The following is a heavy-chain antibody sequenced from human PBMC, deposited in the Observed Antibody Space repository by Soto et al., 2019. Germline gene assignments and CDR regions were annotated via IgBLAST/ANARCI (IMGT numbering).Heavy chain of an antibody. V-gene: IGHV3-7*03. CDR1: GFTFGNNW. J-gene: IGHJ4*02. CDR2: IKRDGSEK. D-gene: IGHD3-3*01. Sequence: EVQLVESGGGLVQPGGSLRLSCAASGFTFGNNWMGWVRQAPGKGLEWVANIKRDGSEKYYVDSVKGRFAISRENAKNTLYLQMNSLRADDTAVYYCASLEWESSGYADYWGQGTLVTVSS. CDR3: ASLEWESSGYADY.